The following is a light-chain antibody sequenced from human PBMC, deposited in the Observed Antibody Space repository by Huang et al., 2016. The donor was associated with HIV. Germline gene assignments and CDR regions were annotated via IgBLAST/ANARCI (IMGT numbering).Light chain of an antibody. CDR1: QSVNSY. J-gene: IGKJ5*01. CDR3: QQRKYWPPIT. CDR2: DAS. V-gene: IGKV3-11*01. Sequence: ETVLTQSPATLSCSPGERATLSCRASQSVNSYLAWYQQKPGQTPRLLIYDASNRATGIPARFSGSGSGTDFTLTISSLEPEDFAVYYCQQRKYWPPITFGQGTRLEIK.